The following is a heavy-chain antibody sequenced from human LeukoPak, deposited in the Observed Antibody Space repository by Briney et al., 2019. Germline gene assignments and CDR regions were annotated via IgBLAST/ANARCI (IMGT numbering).Heavy chain of an antibody. V-gene: IGHV3-30*02. D-gene: IGHD3-22*01. Sequence: GGSLRLSCAASGFSFSRYGMHWVRQAPGKGLEWVAVIWYDGSNKYYADSVKGRFTISRDNSKNTLYLQMSSLRAEDTAVYYCANGGTYYYDSSGSNWGFDYWGQGTLVTVSS. CDR3: ANGGTYYYDSSGSNWGFDY. CDR2: IWYDGSNK. CDR1: GFSFSRYG. J-gene: IGHJ4*02.